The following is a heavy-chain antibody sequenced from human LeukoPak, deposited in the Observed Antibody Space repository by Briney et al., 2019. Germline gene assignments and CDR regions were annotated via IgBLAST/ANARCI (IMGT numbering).Heavy chain of an antibody. J-gene: IGHJ4*02. CDR1: GFTFNTYW. Sequence: GGSLRLSCAASGFTFNTYWMHWVRQAPGKGLEWVSGISWNSGSIGYADSVKGRFTISRDNAKNSLYLQMNSLRAEDMALYYCAKDIRPYFDWHFDYWGQGTLVTVSS. CDR3: AKDIRPYFDWHFDY. CDR2: ISWNSGSI. D-gene: IGHD3-9*01. V-gene: IGHV3-9*03.